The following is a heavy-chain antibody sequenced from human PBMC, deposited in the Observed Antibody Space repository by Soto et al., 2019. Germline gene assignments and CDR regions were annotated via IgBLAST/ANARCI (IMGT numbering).Heavy chain of an antibody. Sequence: QVQLVQSGPEVKKPEASVKVSCKDSGYTFTNYGFNWVRQATGQGLEWMGWISAYNGHTKYSQIFQARVIMTTDTSTRKAYMEFRSLKSDDTAVYYCARDGAGCTPLGYWGQGTLVTVSS. CDR2: ISAYNGHT. CDR3: ARDGAGCTPLGY. CDR1: GYTFTNYG. J-gene: IGHJ4*02. V-gene: IGHV1-18*01. D-gene: IGHD2-8*01.